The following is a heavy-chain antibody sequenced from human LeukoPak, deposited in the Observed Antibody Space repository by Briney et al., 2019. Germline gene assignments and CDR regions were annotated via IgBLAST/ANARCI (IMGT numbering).Heavy chain of an antibody. CDR1: RFTFSSYA. V-gene: IGHV3-23*01. CDR3: ARRIQGMAPYYFDY. Sequence: GGSLRLSCAASRFTFSSYAMSWVRQAPGKGLEWVSGVSGNGAGTYYADSVKGRFTISRDNSKNMLYLQMNSLRAEDTAVYYCARRIQGMAPYYFDYWGQGTLVTVSS. D-gene: IGHD5-24*01. J-gene: IGHJ4*02. CDR2: VSGNGAGT.